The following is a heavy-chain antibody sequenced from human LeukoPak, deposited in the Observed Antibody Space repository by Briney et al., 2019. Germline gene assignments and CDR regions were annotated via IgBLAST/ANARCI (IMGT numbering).Heavy chain of an antibody. J-gene: IGHJ4*02. V-gene: IGHV1-3*01. CDR2: INPGNGNT. CDR1: GYTFTSYA. Sequence: ASVKVSCKASGYTFTSYAMHWVRQAPGQRLEWMGWINPGNGNTKYSQKFQGRVTITRDTSASTAYMELSGLRSEDTAVYYCARYYGSGSYDYWGQGTLVTVSS. D-gene: IGHD3-10*01. CDR3: ARYYGSGSYDY.